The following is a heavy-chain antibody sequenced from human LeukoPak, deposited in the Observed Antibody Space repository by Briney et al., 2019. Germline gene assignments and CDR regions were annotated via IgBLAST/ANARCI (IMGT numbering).Heavy chain of an antibody. CDR2: IRYDGSNK. D-gene: IGHD6-19*01. V-gene: IGHV3-30*02. J-gene: IGHJ4*02. CDR1: GFTFSSYG. Sequence: GGSLRLSCAASGFTFSSYGMHWVRQAPGKGLEWVAFIRYDGSNKYYADSVKGRFTISRDNSKNTLYLQMNSLRAEDTAVYYCAKEGNILFEYSGGWYWGQGTLVTVSS. CDR3: AKEGNILFEYSGGWY.